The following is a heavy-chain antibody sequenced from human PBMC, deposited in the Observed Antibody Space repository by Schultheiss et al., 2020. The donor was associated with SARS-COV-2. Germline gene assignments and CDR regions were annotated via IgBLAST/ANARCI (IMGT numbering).Heavy chain of an antibody. CDR1: GGSFSGYY. D-gene: IGHD3-16*01. J-gene: IGHJ6*02. CDR2: INHSGST. CDR3: ARGYGGFMDV. V-gene: IGHV4-34*01. Sequence: SETLSLTCAVYGGSFSGYYWSWIRQPPGKGLEWIGEINHSGSTNYNPSLKSRVTISVDTSKNQFFLKLSSVTAADTAVYYCARGYGGFMDVWGQGTTVTGSS.